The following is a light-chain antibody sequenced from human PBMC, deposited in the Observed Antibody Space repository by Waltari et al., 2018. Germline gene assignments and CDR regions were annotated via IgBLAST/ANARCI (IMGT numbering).Light chain of an antibody. CDR2: GAS. V-gene: IGKV3D-15*01. Sequence: EIVMTPSPATLSVSPGERATLSCRASQSVSNNLAWYQRKPGQTPRLLIYGASIRATGIPARFSGSGSGTEFTLTISSLQSEDFAVYYCHQYNRWPRTFGQGTKVEIK. CDR1: QSVSNN. CDR3: HQYNRWPRT. J-gene: IGKJ1*01.